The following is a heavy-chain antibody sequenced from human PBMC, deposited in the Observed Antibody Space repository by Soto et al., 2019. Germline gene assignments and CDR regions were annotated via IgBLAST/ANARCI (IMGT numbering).Heavy chain of an antibody. D-gene: IGHD2-2*01. Sequence: EVQLVESGGGLVQPGGSLRLSCATSGFTFSSYWMSWVRQAPGKGLEWVATIKQDGSEKHYVDSVEGRFTISRDNAKDSLSLQMNSLRAEDTTIYYCARGCGRPSCSYYFDYWGQGTLVTVSS. J-gene: IGHJ4*02. V-gene: IGHV3-7*01. CDR1: GFTFSSYW. CDR2: IKQDGSEK. CDR3: ARGCGRPSCSYYFDY.